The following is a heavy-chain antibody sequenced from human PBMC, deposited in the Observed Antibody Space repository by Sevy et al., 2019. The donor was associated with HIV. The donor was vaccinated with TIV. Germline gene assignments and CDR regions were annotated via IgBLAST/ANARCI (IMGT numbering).Heavy chain of an antibody. J-gene: IGHJ3*01. CDR3: ARNSYYLDTTGFGAFDL. CDR2: INWSATNT. D-gene: IGHD3-22*01. CDR1: GFTFSDYA. Sequence: GGSLRLSCTASGFTFSDYAMSWVRQAPGKGLEWVSGINWSATNTGYADFVKGRFTISRDDAKNSPYLQMNSLRAEDTALYYCARNSYYLDTTGFGAFDLWGQGTLVTVSS. V-gene: IGHV3-20*04.